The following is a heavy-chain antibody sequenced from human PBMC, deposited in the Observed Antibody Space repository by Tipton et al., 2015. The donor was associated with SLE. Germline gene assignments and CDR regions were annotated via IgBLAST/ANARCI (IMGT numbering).Heavy chain of an antibody. V-gene: IGHV4-61*09. CDR2: IYTSGST. CDR3: ARSIRGNWYFDL. CDR1: GGSIGSGSYY. Sequence: LRLSCTVSGGSIGSGSYYWSWIRQPAGKGLEWIGYIYTSGSTNYNPSLKSRVTISVDTSKNQFSLKLSSVTATDTAVYYCARSIRGNWYFDLWGRGTLVTVSS. D-gene: IGHD3-16*01. J-gene: IGHJ2*01.